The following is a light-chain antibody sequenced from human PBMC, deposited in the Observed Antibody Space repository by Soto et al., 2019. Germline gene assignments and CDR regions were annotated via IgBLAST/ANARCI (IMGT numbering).Light chain of an antibody. Sequence: EIVMTQSPATLSVSPGERATLSCRASQSVSSNLAWYQQKPGQAPRLLIYGASTRATGIPARFSGSGSGTAFPLTISSLQSEDFAVYYCQQYNNWPPGVTFGGGTKVEIK. CDR2: GAS. V-gene: IGKV3-15*01. CDR1: QSVSSN. J-gene: IGKJ4*01. CDR3: QQYNNWPPGVT.